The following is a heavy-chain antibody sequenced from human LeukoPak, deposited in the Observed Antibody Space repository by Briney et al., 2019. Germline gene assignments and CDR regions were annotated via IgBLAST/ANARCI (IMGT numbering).Heavy chain of an antibody. J-gene: IGHJ5*02. CDR2: IYTSGST. CDR1: GGSMSSYY. CDR3: ARDSSRYSSSSEWWFDP. Sequence: SETLSLTCTVSGGSMSSYYWSWIRQPAGKGLEWIGRIYTSGSTNYNPSLKSRVTISVDTSKNQFSLKLSSVTAADTAVYYCARDSSRYSSSSEWWFDPWGQGTLVTVSS. D-gene: IGHD6-6*01. V-gene: IGHV4-4*07.